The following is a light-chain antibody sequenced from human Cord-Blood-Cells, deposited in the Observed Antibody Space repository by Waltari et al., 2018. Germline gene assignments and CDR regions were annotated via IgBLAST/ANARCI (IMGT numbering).Light chain of an antibody. CDR1: SSDVGVNNF. CDR3: YSSSTTVSLVL. J-gene: IGLJ2*01. Sequence: QSALTQPASLSGYPGQSITISCNGSSSDVGVNNFLSLYQQHQGKHPKLVIYDYTVLPAGVSVLLSGSMSANTASLTIAALLADDEALDFCYSSSTTVSLVLFGGCTKLTVL. V-gene: IGLV2-14*03. CDR2: DYT.